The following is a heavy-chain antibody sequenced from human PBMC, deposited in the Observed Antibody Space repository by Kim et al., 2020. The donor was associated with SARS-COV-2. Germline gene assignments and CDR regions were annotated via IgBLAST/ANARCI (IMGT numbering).Heavy chain of an antibody. CDR3: AAKLAAPGVV. J-gene: IGHJ4*02. Sequence: DKTYYVEYVKGRVSISRENSKNTLDLQMSTLRVEDTAVYYCAAKLAAPGVVWRQGTLVTVSS. CDR2: DKT. D-gene: IGHD6-13*01. V-gene: IGHV3-66*01.